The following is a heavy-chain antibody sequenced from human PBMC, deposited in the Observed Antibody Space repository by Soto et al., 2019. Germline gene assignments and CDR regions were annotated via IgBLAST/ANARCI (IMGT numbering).Heavy chain of an antibody. V-gene: IGHV6-1*01. CDR2: TYYRSKWYN. CDR1: GDSVSSIRAA. Sequence: SQTLSLTCAISGDSVSSIRAAWNWLRQSPSRGLEWLGRTYYRSKWYNDYAVSVKSRITINPDTSKNQFSLQLNSVTPEDTAVYYCARVGAMAVAALYYFDYWGQGTLVTVSS. D-gene: IGHD6-19*01. J-gene: IGHJ4*02. CDR3: ARVGAMAVAALYYFDY.